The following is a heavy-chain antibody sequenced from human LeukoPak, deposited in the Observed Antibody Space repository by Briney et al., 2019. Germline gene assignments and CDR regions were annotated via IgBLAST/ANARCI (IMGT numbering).Heavy chain of an antibody. CDR1: GYIFTSYG. V-gene: IGHV1-18*01. Sequence: GASVKVSCKASGYIFTSYGINWVRQAPGQGLEGMGWISASNGNTNYAQKLQGRVTMTTDTSTNTAYMELRSLRSDDTAVYYCARDRSNSAPYYFDYWGQGTLVTVSS. D-gene: IGHD1-26*01. CDR2: ISASNGNT. J-gene: IGHJ4*02. CDR3: ARDRSNSAPYYFDY.